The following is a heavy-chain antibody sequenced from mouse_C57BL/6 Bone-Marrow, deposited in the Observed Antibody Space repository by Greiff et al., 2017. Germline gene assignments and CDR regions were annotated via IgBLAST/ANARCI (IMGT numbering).Heavy chain of an antibody. CDR3: TSIYSDYYWFAY. D-gene: IGHD2-4*01. CDR1: GFNIKDDY. CDR2: IDPENGDT. V-gene: IGHV14-4*01. Sequence: EVQLQESGAELVRPGASVKLSCTASGFNIKDDYMHWVKQRPEQGLEWIGWIDPENGDTEYASKFQGKATITADTSSNTAYLQLISLTYEDTAVYYCTSIYSDYYWFAYWGQGTLVTVSA. J-gene: IGHJ3*01.